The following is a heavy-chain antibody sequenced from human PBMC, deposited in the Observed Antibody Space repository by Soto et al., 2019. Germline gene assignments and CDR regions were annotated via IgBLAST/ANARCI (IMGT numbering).Heavy chain of an antibody. D-gene: IGHD3-10*01. CDR2: INPNSGGT. CDR1: GYTFTGYY. CDR3: ARDGYYGSGSYSQFDI. J-gene: IGHJ3*02. Sequence: ASVKVSCKASGYTFTGYYMHWVRQAPGQGLEWMGWINPNSGGTNYAQKFQGWVTMTRDTSISTAYMELSRLRSDDTAVYYCARDGYYGSGSYSQFDIWGQGTMVTVS. V-gene: IGHV1-2*04.